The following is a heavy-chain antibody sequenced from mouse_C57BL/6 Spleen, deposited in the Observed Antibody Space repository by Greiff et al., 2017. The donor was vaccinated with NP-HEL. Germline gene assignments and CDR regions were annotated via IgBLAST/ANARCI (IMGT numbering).Heavy chain of an antibody. V-gene: IGHV6-3*01. Sequence: EVQGVESGGGLVQPGGSMKLSCVASGFTFSNYWMNWVRQSPEKGLEWVAQIRLKSDNYATHYAESVKGRFTISRDDSQSSVYLQMNNLRAEDTGIYYCTGDDGAWFAYWGQGTLVTVSA. CDR1: GFTFSNYW. CDR2: IRLKSDNYAT. CDR3: TGDDGAWFAY. J-gene: IGHJ3*01. D-gene: IGHD2-12*01.